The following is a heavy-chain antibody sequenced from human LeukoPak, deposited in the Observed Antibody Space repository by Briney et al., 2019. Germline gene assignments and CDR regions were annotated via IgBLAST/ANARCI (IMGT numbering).Heavy chain of an antibody. CDR3: AREKGQLGDY. D-gene: IGHD6-6*01. V-gene: IGHV3-48*01. CDR2: ISSSSSTI. CDR1: GFTFSSYW. J-gene: IGHJ4*02. Sequence: GGSLRLSCAASGFTFSSYWMSWVRQAPGEGLEWVSYISSSSSTIYYADSVKGRFTISRDNAKNSLYLQMNSLRAEDTAVYYCAREKGQLGDYWGQGTLVTVSS.